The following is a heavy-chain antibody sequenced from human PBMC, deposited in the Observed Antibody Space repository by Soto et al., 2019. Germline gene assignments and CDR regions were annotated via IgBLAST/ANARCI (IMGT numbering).Heavy chain of an antibody. D-gene: IGHD6-19*01. J-gene: IGHJ4*02. CDR1: GSVFRSYW. Sequence: GGSLRLSCAASGSVFRSYWMSWVRQAPGKGLEWVANINQDGSEKYYVDSVRGRFIISRDNAENSLYLQMNSLRAEDTALYYCARDGVAAGLYLDNWGQGTLVTVSS. V-gene: IGHV3-7*01. CDR2: INQDGSEK. CDR3: ARDGVAAGLYLDN.